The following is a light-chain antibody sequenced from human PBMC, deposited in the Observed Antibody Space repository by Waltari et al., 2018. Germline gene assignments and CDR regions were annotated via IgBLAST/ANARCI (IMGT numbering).Light chain of an antibody. Sequence: IVMTQSPDSLAVSLGERATINCKSSQTVLYSSNNKKYVAWYQQKQRQPPKLLIYWASTRESGVPDRFSGSGSGTDFTLTISSLQAEDVAVYYCQQYYNTPLTFGGGTKVEIK. CDR3: QQYYNTPLT. V-gene: IGKV4-1*01. CDR1: QTVLYSSNNKKY. CDR2: WAS. J-gene: IGKJ4*01.